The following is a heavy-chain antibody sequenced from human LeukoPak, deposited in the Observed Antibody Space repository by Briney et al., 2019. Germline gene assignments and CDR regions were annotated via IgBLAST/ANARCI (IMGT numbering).Heavy chain of an antibody. J-gene: IGHJ3*02. D-gene: IGHD7-27*01. CDR3: ARDGKLGSFEI. CDR1: GGTFSSYA. V-gene: IGHV1-69*04. CDR2: IIPILGIA. Sequence: SVKVSCKASGGTFSSYAISWVRQAPGQGLEWMGRIIPILGIANYAQKFQGRVTITADKSTSTAYMELSSLRSEDTAVYYCARDGKLGSFEIWGQGTMVTVSS.